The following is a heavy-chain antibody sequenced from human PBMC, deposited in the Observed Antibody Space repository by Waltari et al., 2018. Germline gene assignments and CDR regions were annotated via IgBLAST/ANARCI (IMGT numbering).Heavy chain of an antibody. CDR3: ARDYYFDTSGYLDS. J-gene: IGHJ4*02. CDR1: GFTFSSHA. V-gene: IGHV3-30*10. D-gene: IGHD3-22*01. Sequence: QVQLVESGGGVVQPGRSLRLSCAASGFTFSSHAMHWVRQAPGKGLGWVAVIAFDGGDKNYTDSVKGRFTISRDTSKNMLYLQMSSLRAEDTAVYYCARDYYFDTSGYLDSWGQGTLVTVSS. CDR2: IAFDGGDK.